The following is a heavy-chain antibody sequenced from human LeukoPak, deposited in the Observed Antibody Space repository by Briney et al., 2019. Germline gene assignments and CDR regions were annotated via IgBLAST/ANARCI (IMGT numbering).Heavy chain of an antibody. J-gene: IGHJ3*02. CDR2: IGSSRSPI. CDR1: GFTFSDYY. Sequence: GGSLRLSCAASGFTFSDYYMSWIRQAPGKGLEWVSYIGSSRSPIYYADSVKGRFAISRDNAKNSLYLQMNSLRVEDTAVYYCARRETYYYDSGGYSIDAFDIWGQGTMVTVSS. V-gene: IGHV3-11*01. D-gene: IGHD3-22*01. CDR3: ARRETYYYDSGGYSIDAFDI.